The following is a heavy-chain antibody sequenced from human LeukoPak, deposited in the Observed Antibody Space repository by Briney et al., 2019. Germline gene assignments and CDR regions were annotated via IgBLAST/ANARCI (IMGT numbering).Heavy chain of an antibody. CDR1: GFTLSTYW. D-gene: IGHD2-2*01. V-gene: IGHV3-74*01. J-gene: IGHJ4*02. Sequence: GGSLRLSCAASGFTLSTYWMHWVRQAPGKGLVWDSRINPDGSTTTYADSVEGRFTISRDNAKNTLYLQMSSLRAEDTAVYYCARVGVGMYHFDHWGQGTLVTVSS. CDR3: ARVGVGMYHFDH. CDR2: INPDGSTT.